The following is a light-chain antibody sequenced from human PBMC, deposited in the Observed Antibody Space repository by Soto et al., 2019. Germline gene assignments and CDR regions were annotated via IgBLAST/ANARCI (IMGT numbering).Light chain of an antibody. CDR2: DDN. CDR3: QSYDSSLSGYV. V-gene: IGLV1-40*01. Sequence: QSVRTQPPSVSGAPGQRVTISCTGSSSNIGAGYDLHWYQQLPGTAPKLLIYDDNNRPSGVPDRFSGSKSGTSASLAITGLQAEDEADYYCQSYDSSLSGYVFGTGTKVTVL. CDR1: SSNIGAGYD. J-gene: IGLJ1*01.